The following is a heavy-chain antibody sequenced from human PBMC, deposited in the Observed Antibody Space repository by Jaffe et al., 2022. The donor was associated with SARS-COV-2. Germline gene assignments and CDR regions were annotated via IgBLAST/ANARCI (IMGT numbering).Heavy chain of an antibody. D-gene: IGHD5-12*01. CDR1: GGSISSTNYY. CDR2: VSYSGTT. CDR3: ARVFSDYDWGREPTLDH. V-gene: IGHV4-39*01. Sequence: QLQVQESGPGVVRPSETLSLTCTVSGGSISSTNYYWGWIRQPPGKGLEWIGSVSYSGTTYYNPSLKSRVTMSVHTSRNQISLRVTSVTASDTAIYYCARVFSDYDWGREPTLDHWGQGILVTVTS. J-gene: IGHJ4*02.